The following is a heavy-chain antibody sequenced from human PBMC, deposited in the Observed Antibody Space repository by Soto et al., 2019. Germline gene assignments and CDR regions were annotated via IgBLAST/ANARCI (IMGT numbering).Heavy chain of an antibody. CDR1: GDSVSSNSAA. CDR3: ARCDYSTSWYFHYGMDV. D-gene: IGHD6-13*01. J-gene: IGHJ6*02. V-gene: IGHV6-1*01. CDR2: TYYRSKWYN. Sequence: SQTLSLTCAISGDSVSSNSAAWNWIRQSPSRGLEWLGRTYYRSKWYNDYAIFLKSRITTNPDTSKNQFSLQLNSVTPEDTAVYYCARCDYSTSWYFHYGMDVWGQGTTVTVSS.